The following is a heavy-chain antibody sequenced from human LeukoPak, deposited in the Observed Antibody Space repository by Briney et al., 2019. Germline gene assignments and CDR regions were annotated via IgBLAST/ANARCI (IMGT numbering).Heavy chain of an antibody. CDR1: GFTFSSYA. D-gene: IGHD6-19*01. J-gene: IGHJ4*02. V-gene: IGHV3-23*01. Sequence: GGSLRLSCAASGFTFSSYAMTWVRQAPGKGLEWVSTISGRGDITYYADSVKGRFTISRDNPRKTLYWQMNSMRSDDTAVYDCARDLKRGYSSGRYSWGTGSSNDYWGQGTLVTVSS. CDR2: ISGRGDIT. CDR3: ARDLKRGYSSGRYSWGTGSSNDY.